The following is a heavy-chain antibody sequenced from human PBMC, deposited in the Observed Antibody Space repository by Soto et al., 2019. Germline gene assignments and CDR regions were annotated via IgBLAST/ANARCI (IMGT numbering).Heavy chain of an antibody. Sequence: SETLSLTCTVSGGSISSYYWSWIRRPPGKGLEWIGDIYYRGSTNYNPSLKSRVTISVDTSKNQFSLKVSSVTAADTAVYYCARDISKYGMDVWGQGTTVTVSS. V-gene: IGHV4-59*01. CDR1: GGSISSYY. J-gene: IGHJ6*02. CDR3: ARDISKYGMDV. CDR2: IYYRGST. D-gene: IGHD1-20*01.